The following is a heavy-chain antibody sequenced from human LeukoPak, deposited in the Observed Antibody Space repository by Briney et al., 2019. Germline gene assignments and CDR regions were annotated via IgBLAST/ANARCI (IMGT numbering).Heavy chain of an antibody. CDR2: ISHSGST. CDR1: GGSISSTNW. V-gene: IGHV4-4*02. Sequence: SETLSLTCAVSGGSISSTNWWSRVRQPPGKGLEWIGEISHSGSTYYNPSLKSRVTISVDTSKNQFSLKLSSVTAADTAVYYCARQVGARIYYYYYYMDVWGKGTTVTISS. CDR3: ARQVGARIYYYYYYMDV. D-gene: IGHD1-26*01. J-gene: IGHJ6*03.